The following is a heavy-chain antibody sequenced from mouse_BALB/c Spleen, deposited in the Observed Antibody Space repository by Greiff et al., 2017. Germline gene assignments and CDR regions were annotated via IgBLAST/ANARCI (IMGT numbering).Heavy chain of an antibody. J-gene: IGHJ4*01. CDR3: ARSGGNSYAMDY. Sequence: QVQLQQSGPELVKPGASVRISCKASGYTFTSYYIHWVKQRPGQGLEWIGWIYPGNVNTKYNEKFKGKATLTADKSSSTAYMQLSSLTSEDSAVYFCARSGGNSYAMDYWGQGTSVTVSS. V-gene: IGHV1S56*01. CDR1: GYTFTSYY. CDR2: IYPGNVNT. D-gene: IGHD3-1*01.